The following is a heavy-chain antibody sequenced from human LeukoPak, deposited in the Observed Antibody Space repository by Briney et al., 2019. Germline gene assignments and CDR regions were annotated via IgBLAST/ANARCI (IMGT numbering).Heavy chain of an antibody. CDR2: ISSSSSYI. CDR3: ARDALNWNDRWLDP. V-gene: IGHV3-21*01. CDR1: GFTFSSCS. D-gene: IGHD1-1*01. Sequence: PGGSLRLSCAASGFTFSSCSMNWVRQAPGKGLEWVSSISSSSSYIYYADSVKGRFTISRDNAKNSLYLQMNSLRAEDTAVYYCARDALNWNDRWLDPWGQGTLVTVSS. J-gene: IGHJ5*02.